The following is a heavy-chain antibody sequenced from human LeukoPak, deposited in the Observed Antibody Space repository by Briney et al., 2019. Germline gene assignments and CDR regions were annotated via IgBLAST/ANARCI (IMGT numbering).Heavy chain of an antibody. Sequence: MSSETLSLTCAVYGGSFSGYYWSWIRQPPGKGLEWIGEINHSGSTNYNPSLKSRATISVDTSKNQFSLKLSSVTAADTAVYYCARGYYDYVWGSLPNDPGTIEFDPWGQGTLVTVSS. D-gene: IGHD3-16*01. V-gene: IGHV4-34*01. CDR3: ARGYYDYVWGSLPNDPGTIEFDP. CDR2: INHSGST. CDR1: GGSFSGYY. J-gene: IGHJ5*02.